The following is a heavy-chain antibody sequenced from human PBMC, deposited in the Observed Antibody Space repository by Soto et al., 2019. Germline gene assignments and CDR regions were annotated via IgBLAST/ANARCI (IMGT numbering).Heavy chain of an antibody. CDR3: ARDSGLGQQLDYDY. D-gene: IGHD6-13*01. V-gene: IGHV4-59*01. CDR1: GGSITNYY. CDR2: SYYSGDT. Sequence: SETLSLTCTVSGGSITNYYWSWIRQPPGKGLEWIGYSYYSGDTNYNPSLKSRVTISVDTSKNQFSLKLSSVTAADTAVYYCARDSGLGQQLDYDYWGQGTLVTVSS. J-gene: IGHJ4*02.